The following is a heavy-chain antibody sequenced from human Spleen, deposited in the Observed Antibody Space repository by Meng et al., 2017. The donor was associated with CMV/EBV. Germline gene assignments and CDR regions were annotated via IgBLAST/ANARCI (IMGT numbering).Heavy chain of an antibody. CDR2: INHSGST. J-gene: IGHJ5*02. Sequence: VPLQESGLGLAKPSQTLSRTRTVSRCYISNRCYYWSWIRPPPGKGLEWIGEINHSGSTNYNPSLKSRVTISVDTSKNQFSLKLSSVTAADTSVYYCARALRHNWFDPWGQGTLVTVSS. CDR3: ARALRHNWFDP. V-gene: IGHV4-30-4*08. CDR1: RCYISNRCYY.